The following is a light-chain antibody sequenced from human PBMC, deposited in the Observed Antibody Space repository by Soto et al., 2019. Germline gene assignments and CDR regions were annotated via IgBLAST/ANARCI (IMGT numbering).Light chain of an antibody. J-gene: IGKJ5*01. V-gene: IGKV3D-7*01. CDR1: QSLSGNY. CDR3: QQSYSTLIT. CDR2: GAS. Sequence: EIVLTQSPFTLSLSPGERATLACGASQSLSGNYLAWYQQKPGQAPRLXIYGASTRASDIPARFSGSGSGTDFTLTISSLQPEDFATYYCQQSYSTLITFGQGTRLXIK.